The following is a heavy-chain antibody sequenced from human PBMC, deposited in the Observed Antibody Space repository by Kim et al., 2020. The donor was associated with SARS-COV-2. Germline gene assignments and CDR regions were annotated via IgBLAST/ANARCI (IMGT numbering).Heavy chain of an antibody. Sequence: ASVKVSCKASGYTFTNNHMHWVRQAPGQGLEWMGIIHPTGNEKAYAQKFQGRVTMTRDTSTTTDYMELSSLTSEDTAVYYCARDLRGSWTIDYWGQGTLVTVSS. D-gene: IGHD2-15*01. CDR2: IHPTGNEK. CDR1: GYTFTNNH. V-gene: IGHV1-46*01. CDR3: ARDLRGSWTIDY. J-gene: IGHJ4*02.